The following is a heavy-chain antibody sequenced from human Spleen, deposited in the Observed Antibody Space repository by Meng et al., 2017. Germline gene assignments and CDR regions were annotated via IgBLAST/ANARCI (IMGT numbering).Heavy chain of an antibody. Sequence: GGSLRLSCAASGFTFSTYWMSWVRQAPGKGLEWVAYINQDGSEKNYVDSVTGRFTISRDNTKNSLYLHMNSLRAGDTAVYYCARDRSGPNTPFDYWGQGTLVTVSS. J-gene: IGHJ4*02. CDR3: ARDRSGPNTPFDY. CDR1: GFTFSTYW. D-gene: IGHD2-15*01. V-gene: IGHV3-7*01. CDR2: INQDGSEK.